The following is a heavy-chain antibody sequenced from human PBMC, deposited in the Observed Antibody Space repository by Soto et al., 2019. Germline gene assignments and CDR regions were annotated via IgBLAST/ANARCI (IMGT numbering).Heavy chain of an antibody. CDR3: ATEPIYYNDGSGYYPLGH. J-gene: IGHJ4*02. CDR1: GYSFASYG. Sequence: ASVKVSCKASGYSFASYGFSWVRQAPGQGLECVGWISAHNGDTHYSQKFQGRVTLTTDTSTNTGYMELRSLTSDDTAVYFCATEPIYYNDGSGYYPLGHWGQGTLVTVSS. D-gene: IGHD3-22*01. CDR2: ISAHNGDT. V-gene: IGHV1-18*04.